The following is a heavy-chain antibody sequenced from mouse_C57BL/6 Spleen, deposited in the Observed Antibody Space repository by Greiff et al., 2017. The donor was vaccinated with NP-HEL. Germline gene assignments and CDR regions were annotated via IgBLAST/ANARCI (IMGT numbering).Heavy chain of an antibody. CDR3: ARGLRFHRGYFDV. CDR2: INPNNGGT. D-gene: IGHD1-1*01. V-gene: IGHV1-26*01. J-gene: IGHJ1*03. CDR1: GYTFTDYY. Sequence: EVQLQRSGPELVKPGASVKISCKASGYTFTDYYMNWVKQSHGKSLEWIGDINPNNGGTSYNQKFKGKATLTVDKSSSTAYMELRSLTSEDSAVYYCARGLRFHRGYFDVWGTGTTVTVSS.